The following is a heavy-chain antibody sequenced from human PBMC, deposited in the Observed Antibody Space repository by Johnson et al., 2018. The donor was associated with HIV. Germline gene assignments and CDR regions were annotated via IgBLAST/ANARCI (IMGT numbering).Heavy chain of an antibody. D-gene: IGHD2-15*01. V-gene: IGHV3-30-3*01. Sequence: QVQLVESGGGVVQPGRSLRLSCVASGFTLSGYATHWVRQAPGKGLEWVTLISYDGNNKYYADSVKGRFTISRDNSTDTLHMEMSSLRSEDTAMYYCARVNIVVVVAVTPSGAFDIWGQGTMVTVSS. CDR2: ISYDGNNK. CDR3: ARVNIVVVVAVTPSGAFDI. J-gene: IGHJ3*02. CDR1: GFTLSGYA.